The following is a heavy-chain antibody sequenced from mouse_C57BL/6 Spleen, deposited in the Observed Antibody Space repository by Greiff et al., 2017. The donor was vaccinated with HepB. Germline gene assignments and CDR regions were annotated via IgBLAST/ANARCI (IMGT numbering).Heavy chain of an antibody. CDR1: GYSITSGYY. Sequence: ESGPGLVKPSQSLSLTCSVTGYSITSGYYWNWIRQFPGNKLEWMGYISYDGSNNYNPSLKNRISITRDTSKNQFFLKLNSVTTEDTATYYCAGRNWDGAMDYWGQGTSVTVSS. D-gene: IGHD4-1*01. V-gene: IGHV3-6*01. J-gene: IGHJ4*01. CDR3: AGRNWDGAMDY. CDR2: ISYDGSN.